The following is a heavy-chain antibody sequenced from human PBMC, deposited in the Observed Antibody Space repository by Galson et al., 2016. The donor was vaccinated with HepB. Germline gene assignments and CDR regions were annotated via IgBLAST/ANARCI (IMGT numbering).Heavy chain of an antibody. V-gene: IGHV3-7*03. J-gene: IGHJ4*02. CDR1: RFTFSSYW. CDR3: ARDLRSSGYFDY. Sequence: SLRLSCAASRFTFSSYWLSWVRQAPGKGLEWVANIRQDGSEKYYVDSVKGRFTISRDNGKNSLYLQMNNPRAEDTAVYYCARDLRSSGYFDYWGQGTLVTVSS. D-gene: IGHD3-22*01. CDR2: IRQDGSEK.